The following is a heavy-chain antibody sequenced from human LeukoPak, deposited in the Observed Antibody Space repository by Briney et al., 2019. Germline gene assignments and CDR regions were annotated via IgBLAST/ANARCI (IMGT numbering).Heavy chain of an antibody. CDR2: IIPILGIA. J-gene: IGHJ2*01. V-gene: IGHV1-69*04. CDR1: GGTFSSYA. CDR3: ARDSGSSWTPHRDWYFDL. Sequence: SVKVSCKASGGTFSSYAISWVRQAPGQGLEWMGRIIPILGIANYAQKFQGRVTITADKSTSTAYMELSSLRSEDTAVYYCARDSGSSWTPHRDWYFDLWGRGTLVTVSS. D-gene: IGHD6-13*01.